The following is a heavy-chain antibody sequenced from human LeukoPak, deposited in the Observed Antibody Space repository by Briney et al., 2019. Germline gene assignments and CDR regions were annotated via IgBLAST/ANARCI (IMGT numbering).Heavy chain of an antibody. Sequence: KPSETLSLTCAVYGGSFSGYYWSWIRQPPGKGLEWIGEINHSGSTNYNPSLKSRVTISVDTSKDQFSLKLGSVTAADTAVYYCARGRRSRLRYFDWLTSAFDIWGQGTMVTVSS. V-gene: IGHV4-34*01. D-gene: IGHD3-9*01. CDR3: ARGRRSRLRYFDWLTSAFDI. CDR1: GGSFSGYY. CDR2: INHSGST. J-gene: IGHJ3*02.